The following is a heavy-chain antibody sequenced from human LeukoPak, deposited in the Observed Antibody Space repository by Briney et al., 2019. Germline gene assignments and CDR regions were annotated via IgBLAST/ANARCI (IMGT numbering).Heavy chain of an antibody. V-gene: IGHV3-23*01. CDR2: ISGSGGST. J-gene: IGHJ4*02. D-gene: IGHD2-21*01. Sequence: PGGSLRLSCAASGFIFDDYAIHWVRQAPGKGLEWVSAISGSGGSTYYADSVKGRFTISRDNSKNTLYLQMNSLRAEDTAVYYCAKVFRKDGDFHLFDYWGQGTLVTVSS. CDR1: GFIFDDYA. CDR3: AKVFRKDGDFHLFDY.